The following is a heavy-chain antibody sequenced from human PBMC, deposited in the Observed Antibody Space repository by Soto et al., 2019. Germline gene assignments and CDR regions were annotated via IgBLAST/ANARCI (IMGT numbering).Heavy chain of an antibody. CDR1: GGSISSYY. D-gene: IGHD6-25*01. CDR3: ARSLKAATFHSGFVY. Sequence: PSETLSLTCTVSGGSISSYYWSWIRQPPGKGLEWIGYIYYSGSTNYNPSLKSRVTISVDTSKNQFSLKLSSVTAADTAVYYCARSLKAATFHSGFVYWGQGTLVTVSS. V-gene: IGHV4-59*01. CDR2: IYYSGST. J-gene: IGHJ4*02.